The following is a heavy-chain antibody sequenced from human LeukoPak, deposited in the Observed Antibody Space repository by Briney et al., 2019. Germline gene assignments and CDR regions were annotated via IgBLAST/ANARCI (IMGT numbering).Heavy chain of an antibody. CDR2: IKQDGSEK. V-gene: IGHV3-7*01. Sequence: GGSLRLSCAASGFTFSSYWMTWVRQAPGKGLEWVANIKQDGSEKYYVDSVKGRFTISRDNAKNSLYLQMNSLRAEDTAVYYCARDRIGCSSTSCYRPFWFDPWGQGTLVTVSS. CDR1: GFTFSSYW. J-gene: IGHJ5*02. D-gene: IGHD2-2*01. CDR3: ARDRIGCSSTSCYRPFWFDP.